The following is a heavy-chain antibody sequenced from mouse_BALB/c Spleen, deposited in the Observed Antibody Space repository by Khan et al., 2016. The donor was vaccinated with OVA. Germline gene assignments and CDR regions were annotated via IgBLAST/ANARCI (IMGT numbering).Heavy chain of an antibody. D-gene: IGHD4-1*02. V-gene: IGHV4-2*02. CDR3: ARLFNWDAMDY. CDR1: GFDFSRYW. CDR2: INPGSSTI. J-gene: IGHJ4*01. Sequence: EVQLQESGGGLVQPGGSLNLSCAASGFDFSRYWMSWARQAPGKGQEWIGEINPGSSTINYTPSLKDKFIISRDNAKNTLYLQMSKVRSEYTALYYCARLFNWDAMDYGGQGTSVTVSS.